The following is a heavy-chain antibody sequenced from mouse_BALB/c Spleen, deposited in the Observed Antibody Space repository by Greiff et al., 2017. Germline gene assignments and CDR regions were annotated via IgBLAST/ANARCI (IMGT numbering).Heavy chain of an antibody. Sequence: EVQRVESGGGLVQPGGSLKLSCAASGFTFSSYTMSWVRQTPEKRLEWVAYISNGGGSTYYPDTVKGRFTISRDNAKNTLYLQMSSLKSEDTAMYYCARHDGYYYYYAMDYWGQGTSVTVSS. V-gene: IGHV5-12-2*01. CDR1: GFTFSSYT. D-gene: IGHD2-3*01. CDR3: ARHDGYYYYYAMDY. CDR2: ISNGGGST. J-gene: IGHJ4*01.